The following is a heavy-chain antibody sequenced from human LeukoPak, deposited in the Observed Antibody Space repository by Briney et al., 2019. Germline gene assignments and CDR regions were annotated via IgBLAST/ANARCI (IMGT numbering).Heavy chain of an antibody. CDR1: GGSFSGYY. CDR2: INHSGST. CDR3: ARRDDFWRTPWDY. V-gene: IGHV4-34*01. Sequence: SETLSLTYAVYGGSFSGYYWSWIRQPPGKGLEWIGEINHSGSTNYNPSLKSRVTISVDTSKNQFSLKLSSVTAADTAVYYCARRDDFWRTPWDYWGQGTLVTVSS. J-gene: IGHJ4*02. D-gene: IGHD3-3*01.